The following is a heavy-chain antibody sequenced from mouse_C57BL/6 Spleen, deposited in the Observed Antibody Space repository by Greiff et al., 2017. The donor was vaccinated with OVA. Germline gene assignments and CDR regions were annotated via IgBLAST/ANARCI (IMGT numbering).Heavy chain of an antibody. CDR2: IYPSDSET. Sequence: VQLQQPGAELVRPGSSVKLSCKASGYTFTSYWMDWVKQRPGQGLEWIGNIYPSDSETHYNQKFKDKATLTVDKSSSTAYMQLSSLTSEDSAVYYCARDSSRAMDYWGQGTSVTVSS. V-gene: IGHV1-61*01. CDR1: GYTFTSYW. J-gene: IGHJ4*01. CDR3: ARDSSRAMDY. D-gene: IGHD3-2*02.